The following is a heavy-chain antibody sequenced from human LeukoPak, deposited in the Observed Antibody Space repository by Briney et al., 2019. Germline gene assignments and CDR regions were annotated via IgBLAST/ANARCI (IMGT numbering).Heavy chain of an antibody. D-gene: IGHD2-15*01. V-gene: IGHV1-69*06. CDR2: IIPLFNTP. CDR3: TRAGIPGYCSTATCSNWFDP. J-gene: IGHJ5*02. Sequence: SVKVSCRDSGGTFSSYSINWVRQAPRQGLEWMGGIIPLFNTPNYAQKFQGRVSITADKSTNTTYMELSSLTSEDTAVYYCTRAGIPGYCSTATCSNWFDPWGQGTLVTVSS. CDR1: GGTFSSYS.